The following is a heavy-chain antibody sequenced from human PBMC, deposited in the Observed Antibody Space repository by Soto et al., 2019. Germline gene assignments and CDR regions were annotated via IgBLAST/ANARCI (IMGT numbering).Heavy chain of an antibody. CDR2: ISYDGSNK. D-gene: IGHD1-26*01. V-gene: IGHV3-30*18. J-gene: IGHJ4*02. Sequence: GGSLRLSCAASGFTFSSYGMHWVRQAPGKGLEWVAVISYDGSNKYYADSVKGRFTISRDNSKNTLYLQMNSLRAEDTAVYYCAKVNQELPIPYYFDYWGQGTLVTVSS. CDR1: GFTFSSYG. CDR3: AKVNQELPIPYYFDY.